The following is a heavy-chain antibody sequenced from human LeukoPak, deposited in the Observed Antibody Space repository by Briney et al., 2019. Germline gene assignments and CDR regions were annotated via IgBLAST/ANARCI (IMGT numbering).Heavy chain of an antibody. CDR2: IKQDGSEK. Sequence: GGSLRLSCAASGFTFSGYWMSWVRQAPGKGLEWVANIKQDGSEKYYVDSVKGRFTISRDNAKNSLYLQMNSLRAEDTAVYYCARDQKGSSGSYIRYYYYYMDVWGKGTTVTVSS. D-gene: IGHD1-26*01. J-gene: IGHJ6*03. CDR3: ARDQKGSSGSYIRYYYYYMDV. V-gene: IGHV3-7*01. CDR1: GFTFSGYW.